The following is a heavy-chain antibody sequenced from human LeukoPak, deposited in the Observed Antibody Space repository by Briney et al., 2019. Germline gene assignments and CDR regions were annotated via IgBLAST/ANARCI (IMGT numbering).Heavy chain of an antibody. CDR3: ASGLGYSSSWYLYHYHMDV. CDR2: INHSEST. CDR1: GGSFSGYY. V-gene: IGHV4-34*01. Sequence: SETLSLTCAVYGGSFSGYYWSWIRQPPGKGLEWIGEINHSESTNYNPSLKSRVTISVDTSKNQFSLKLSSVTAADTAVYYCASGLGYSSSWYLYHYHMDVWGKGTTVTVSS. D-gene: IGHD6-13*01. J-gene: IGHJ6*03.